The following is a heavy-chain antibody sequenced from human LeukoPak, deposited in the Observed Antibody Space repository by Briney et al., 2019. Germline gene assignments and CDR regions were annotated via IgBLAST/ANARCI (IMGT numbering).Heavy chain of an antibody. CDR2: IIPIFGTA. Sequence: SVKVSCKASGYTFTGYYMHWVRQAPGQGLEWMGGIIPIFGTANYAQKFQGRVTITADESTSTAYMELSSLRSEDTAVYYCAMADNTCGGDCYLSAGLGDGAFDIWGQGTMVTVSS. V-gene: IGHV1-69*13. D-gene: IGHD2-21*02. CDR1: GYTFTGYY. CDR3: AMADNTCGGDCYLSAGLGDGAFDI. J-gene: IGHJ3*02.